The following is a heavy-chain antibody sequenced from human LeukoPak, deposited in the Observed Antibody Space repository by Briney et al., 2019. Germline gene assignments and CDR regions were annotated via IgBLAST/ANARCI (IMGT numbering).Heavy chain of an antibody. J-gene: IGHJ3*02. Sequence: GASVKVSCTASGYTFTSYYMHWVRQAPGQGLEWMGIINPSGGSTSYAQKFQGRVTMTRDTSTSTVYMELSSLRSEDTAVYYCARDRAGDIVATSDAFDIWGQGTMVTVSS. D-gene: IGHD5-12*01. CDR2: INPSGGST. CDR1: GYTFTSYY. CDR3: ARDRAGDIVATSDAFDI. V-gene: IGHV1-46*01.